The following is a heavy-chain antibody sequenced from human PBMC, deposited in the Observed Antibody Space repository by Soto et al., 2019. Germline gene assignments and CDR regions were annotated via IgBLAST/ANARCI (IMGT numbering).Heavy chain of an antibody. Sequence: SQTLSLTCAISGDSVSNNSTAWNWIRQSPLRGLEWLGRTYYRSKWYNDYAVSVKSRVIINPDTSKNQFSLQLNSVTPEDTAVYYCARERYGDYGRGTFDIWGQGTMVTVSS. CDR2: TYYRSKWYN. CDR3: ARERYGDYGRGTFDI. CDR1: GDSVSNNSTA. D-gene: IGHD4-17*01. V-gene: IGHV6-1*01. J-gene: IGHJ3*02.